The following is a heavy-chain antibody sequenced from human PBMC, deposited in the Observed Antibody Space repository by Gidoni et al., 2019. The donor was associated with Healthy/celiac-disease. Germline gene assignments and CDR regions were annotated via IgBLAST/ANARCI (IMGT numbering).Heavy chain of an antibody. CDR1: AGSISSAGFY. CDR3: ARDKDYGDYVYYGMDV. D-gene: IGHD4-17*01. Sequence: QVQLQESGPGLVKPSQTLSHTCTVSAGSISSAGFYWSWIRQHPGKGLEWFGYSYYSGSTYYNRSLKRRVTISVDTSKNQFSLELNSVTAADAAVYYCARDKDYGDYVYYGMDVWGQGTTVTVSS. V-gene: IGHV4-31*03. CDR2: SYYSGST. J-gene: IGHJ6*02.